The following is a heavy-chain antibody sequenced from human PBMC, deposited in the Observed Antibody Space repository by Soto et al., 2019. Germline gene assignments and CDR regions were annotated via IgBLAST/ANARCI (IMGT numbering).Heavy chain of an antibody. CDR3: AADPFCSSTNCYNWFDP. J-gene: IGHJ5*02. Sequence: SVKVSCKASGFTFTRSAVHWVRQARGQRLEWIGWIVVDGANTNYAQKFQERVTITRDMSTSTAYMELSSLRSEDTAVYYCAADPFCSSTNCYNWFDPWGQGTLVIVSS. V-gene: IGHV1-58*01. CDR2: IVVDGANT. CDR1: GFTFTRSA. D-gene: IGHD2-2*01.